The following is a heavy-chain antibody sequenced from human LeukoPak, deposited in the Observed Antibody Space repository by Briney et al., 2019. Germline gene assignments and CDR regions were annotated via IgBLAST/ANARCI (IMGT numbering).Heavy chain of an antibody. D-gene: IGHD3-22*01. V-gene: IGHV3-21*06. J-gene: IGHJ3*01. Sequence: PGGSLRLSCAASGFSFDTHSMNWVRQSPGKGLEWVSSISSGSSYIHYADAMKGRFTISRDNAKNSLYLQMNDLRTEDTAVYYCVRVSQDDDYSDIRVQHAFDLWGQGEIVTVS. CDR2: ISSGSSYI. CDR3: VRVSQDDDYSDIRVQHAFDL. CDR1: GFSFDTHS.